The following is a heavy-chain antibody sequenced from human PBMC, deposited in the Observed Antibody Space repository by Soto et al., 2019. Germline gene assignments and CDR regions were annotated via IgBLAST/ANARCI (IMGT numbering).Heavy chain of an antibody. J-gene: IGHJ4*02. Sequence: EVQLVECGGGLVQPGGSLKLSCAASGFTFSGSAMHWVRQTSGKGLEWVGRIRTKANDYATVYSASVKGRFTISRDDSKNTAYPQMSSLRPEDTDLYYCTPTVTLRGFDYWGQVTLVTVSS. CDR3: TPTVTLRGFDY. CDR1: GFTFSGSA. D-gene: IGHD4-17*01. CDR2: IRTKANDYAT. V-gene: IGHV3-73*02.